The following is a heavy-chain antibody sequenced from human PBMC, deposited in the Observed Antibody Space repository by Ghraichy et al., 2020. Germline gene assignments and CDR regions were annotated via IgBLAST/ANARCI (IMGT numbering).Heavy chain of an antibody. D-gene: IGHD1-26*01. CDR2: IYSGGST. V-gene: IGHV3-53*01. CDR1: GFTVSSNY. Sequence: GESLNISCAASGFTVSSNYMSWVRQAPGKGLEWVSVIYSGGSTYYADSVKGRFTISRDNSKNTLYLQMNSLRAEDTAVYYCASRYSGSYDAFDIWGQGTMVTVSS. CDR3: ASRYSGSYDAFDI. J-gene: IGHJ3*02.